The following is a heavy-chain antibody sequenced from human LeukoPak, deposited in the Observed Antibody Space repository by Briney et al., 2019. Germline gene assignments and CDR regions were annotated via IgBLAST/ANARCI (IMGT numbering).Heavy chain of an antibody. CDR2: IYPTGST. V-gene: IGHV4-38-2*02. J-gene: IGHJ5*02. Sequence: SETLSLTCTVSGYSISSGYYWGWIRQPPGKGLEWIGNIYPTGSTYYNPSLKSRVTIAVDPSKNQFSLKVSSVSAADTAVYYCARAYSSSWYWNWFDPWGQGTLVTVSS. D-gene: IGHD6-13*01. CDR1: GYSISSGYY. CDR3: ARAYSSSWYWNWFDP.